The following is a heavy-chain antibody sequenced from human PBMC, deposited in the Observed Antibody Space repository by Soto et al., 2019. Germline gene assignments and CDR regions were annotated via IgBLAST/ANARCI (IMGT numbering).Heavy chain of an antibody. CDR3: ATTPWMNYGDYIAYFQH. D-gene: IGHD4-17*01. CDR1: GYTLTELS. Sequence: QVQLVQSGAEVKKPGASVKVSCKVSGYTLTELSMHWVRQAPGKGLEWMGGFDPEDGETIYAQKFQDRVTMTEDTSTDTAYMELSSLSSEDTAVYYCATTPWMNYGDYIAYFQHWGQGTLVTVSS. V-gene: IGHV1-24*01. J-gene: IGHJ1*01. CDR2: FDPEDGET.